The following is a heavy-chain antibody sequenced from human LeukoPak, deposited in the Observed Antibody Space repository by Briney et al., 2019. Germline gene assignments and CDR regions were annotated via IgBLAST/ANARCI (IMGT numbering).Heavy chain of an antibody. CDR1: GGSFSGYY. V-gene: IGHV4-34*01. Sequence: PSETLSLTCAVYGGSFSGYYWSWIRQPPGKGLEWIGEINHSGSTNYNPSLKSRVTISVDTSKNQFSLKLSSVTAADTAVYYCARGRGCGYSYGKDYWGQGTLVTVSS. CDR2: INHSGST. J-gene: IGHJ4*02. D-gene: IGHD5-18*01. CDR3: ARGRGCGYSYGKDY.